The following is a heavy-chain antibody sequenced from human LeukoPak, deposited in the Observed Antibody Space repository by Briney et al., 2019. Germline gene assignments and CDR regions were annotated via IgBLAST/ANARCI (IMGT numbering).Heavy chain of an antibody. CDR1: GGSISSSSYY. J-gene: IGHJ4*02. Sequence: SETLSLTCTVSGGSISSSSYYWGWIRQPPGKGLEWTGSIYYSGSTYYNPSLKSRVTISVDTSKNQFSLKLSSVTAADTAVYYCVRVVATLVDYWGQGTLVTVSS. CDR2: IYYSGST. V-gene: IGHV4-39*01. CDR3: VRVVATLVDY. D-gene: IGHD5-12*01.